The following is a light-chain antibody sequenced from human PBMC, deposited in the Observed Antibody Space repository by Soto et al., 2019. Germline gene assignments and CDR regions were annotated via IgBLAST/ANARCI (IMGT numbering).Light chain of an antibody. J-gene: IGLJ3*02. CDR1: SSNIGSNP. Sequence: QSVLTQPPSASGTPGQRVTISWSGSSSNIGSNPVNWYQQLPGTAPKLLIYSNNQRPSGVPDRFSGSKSGTSASLAISGLQSEDEADYSCAAWDDSLNGWVFGGGTKLTVL. CDR2: SNN. CDR3: AAWDDSLNGWV. V-gene: IGLV1-44*01.